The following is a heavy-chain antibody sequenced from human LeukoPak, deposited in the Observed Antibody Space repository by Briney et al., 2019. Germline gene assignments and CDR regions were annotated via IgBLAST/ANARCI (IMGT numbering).Heavy chain of an antibody. V-gene: IGHV3-73*01. CDR1: GFTFSSYA. Sequence: GGSLRLSCAASGFTFSSYAMSWVRQASGKGLEWVGRIRSKSNNYATAYAASVKGRFTISRDDSKNMAYLQMNSLKTEDTAVYYCTVNYCSGGSCYMLWGQGTLVTVSS. CDR2: IRSKSNNYAT. J-gene: IGHJ4*02. D-gene: IGHD2-15*01. CDR3: TVNYCSGGSCYML.